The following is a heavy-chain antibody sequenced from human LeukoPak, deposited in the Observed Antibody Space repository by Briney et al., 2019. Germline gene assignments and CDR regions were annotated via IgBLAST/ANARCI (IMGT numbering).Heavy chain of an antibody. J-gene: IGHJ2*01. CDR3: VRHDWGVVYWYFDL. D-gene: IGHD7-27*01. CDR2: IYTSGST. Sequence: SETLSLTCTVSGGSISSGSYYWSWIRQPAGKGLEWIGRIYTSGSTNYNPSLKSRITIAVYTSKNPFSLKPGSVTAAAPAFYSCVRHDWGVVYWYFDLWGRGTLVTVSS. V-gene: IGHV4-61*02. CDR1: GGSISSGSYY.